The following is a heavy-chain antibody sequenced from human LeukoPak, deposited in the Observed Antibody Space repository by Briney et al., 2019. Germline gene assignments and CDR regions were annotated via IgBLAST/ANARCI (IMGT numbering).Heavy chain of an antibody. CDR1: GYTFRRNG. Sequence: GGSLRLSCAASGYTFRRNGMHWVRQAPGKGLEWVAFIRYDGSNKYYADSVKGRFTISRDNSKNTLYLQMNSLRAEDTAVYYCAKDMTAMEYYFDYWGQGTLVTVSS. D-gene: IGHD5-18*01. J-gene: IGHJ4*02. CDR2: IRYDGSNK. V-gene: IGHV3-30*02. CDR3: AKDMTAMEYYFDY.